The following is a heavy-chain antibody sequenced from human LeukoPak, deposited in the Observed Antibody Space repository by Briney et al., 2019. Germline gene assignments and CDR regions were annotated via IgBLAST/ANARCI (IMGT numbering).Heavy chain of an antibody. Sequence: ASVKVSCKASGYTFTGYYTHWVRQAPGQGLEWMGWINPNSGGTNYAQKFQGRVTMTRDTSISTAYMELSRLRSDDTAVYYCARDPGSSWVFDYWGQGTLVTVSS. CDR1: GYTFTGYY. V-gene: IGHV1-2*02. CDR3: ARDPGSSWVFDY. CDR2: INPNSGGT. J-gene: IGHJ4*02. D-gene: IGHD6-13*01.